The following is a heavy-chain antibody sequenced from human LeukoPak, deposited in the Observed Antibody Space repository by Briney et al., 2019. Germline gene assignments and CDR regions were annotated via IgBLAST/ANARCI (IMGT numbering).Heavy chain of an antibody. Sequence: GGSLRLSCAASGFTFSSYSMNWVRQAPGKGLEWVSSISSSSSYIYYADSVKGRFTISRDNAKNSLYLQMNSLRAEDTAVYYCARGRGYSGYDAFDIWGQGTMVTVSS. CDR2: ISSSSSYI. D-gene: IGHD5-12*01. J-gene: IGHJ3*02. V-gene: IGHV3-21*01. CDR3: ARGRGYSGYDAFDI. CDR1: GFTFSSYS.